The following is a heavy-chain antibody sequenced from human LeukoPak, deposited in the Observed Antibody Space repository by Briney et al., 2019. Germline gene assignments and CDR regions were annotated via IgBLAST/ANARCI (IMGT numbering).Heavy chain of an antibody. J-gene: IGHJ4*02. D-gene: IGHD2-2*02. CDR2: ISASGASP. CDR3: AKAGETCTTASCYSRYSFDY. CDR1: GFTFRIYA. Sequence: PGGSLRLSCAASGFTFRIYAMSWVRQAPGKGLEWVSAISASGASPDYADSVKGRFTISRDNFKNTLYLQMNSLRAEDTALYYCAKAGETCTTASCYSRYSFDYWGQGTLVTVS. V-gene: IGHV3-23*01.